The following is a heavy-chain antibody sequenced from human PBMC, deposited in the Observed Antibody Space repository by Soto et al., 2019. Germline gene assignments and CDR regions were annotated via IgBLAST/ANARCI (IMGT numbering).Heavy chain of an antibody. CDR1: GFSFSSYG. D-gene: IGHD3-10*01. J-gene: IGHJ3*02. V-gene: IGHV3-33*08. Sequence: PGGSLRLSCAASGFSFSSYGIHWARQAPGKGLEWVAVIWYDGSNKVYADSVKGRFTISRDNSKNTLYLQMNSLRAEDTAVYYCARDLAGDYGALDTWGQGTMVTVSS. CDR3: ARDLAGDYGALDT. CDR2: IWYDGSNK.